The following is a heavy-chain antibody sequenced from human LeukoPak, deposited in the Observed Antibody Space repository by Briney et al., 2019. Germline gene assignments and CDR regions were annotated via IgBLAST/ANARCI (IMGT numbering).Heavy chain of an antibody. CDR1: GGSISSSSYY. CDR2: IYYSG. Sequence: SETLSLTCTVSGGSISSSSYYWGWIRQPPGKGLEWIGSIYYSGKSRVTISVDTSKNQFSLKLSSVTAADTAVYYCARGEPTSAGSYYYPAEYFQHWGQGTLVTVSS. CDR3: ARGEPTSAGSYYYPAEYFQH. J-gene: IGHJ1*01. D-gene: IGHD1-26*01. V-gene: IGHV4-39*01.